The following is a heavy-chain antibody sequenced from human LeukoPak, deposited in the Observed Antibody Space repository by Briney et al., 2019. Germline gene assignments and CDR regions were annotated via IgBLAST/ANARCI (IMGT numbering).Heavy chain of an antibody. J-gene: IGHJ4*02. CDR2: IKQDGSEK. V-gene: IGHV3-7*01. CDR1: GFTFSSYW. Sequence: GGSLRLSCAASGFTFSSYWMSWVRQAPGKGLEWVANIKQDGSEKYYVDSVKGRFTISRDNAKNSLYLQMNSLRAEDTAVYYCAREEYSGYDYDGYWGQGTLVTVSS. D-gene: IGHD5-12*01. CDR3: AREEYSGYDYDGY.